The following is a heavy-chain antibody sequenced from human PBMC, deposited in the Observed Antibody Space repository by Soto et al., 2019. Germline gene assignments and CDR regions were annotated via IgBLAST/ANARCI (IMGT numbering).Heavy chain of an antibody. CDR3: ARLLEGYYDFWSGPYPNWFDP. V-gene: IGHV4-34*01. D-gene: IGHD3-3*01. CDR1: VVSFSGYY. J-gene: IGHJ5*02. Sequence: SETLSLTCAFYVVSFSGYYWSCIRHPPGKWLEWIGEINHSGSTNYNPSLKSRVTIPVDTSKNQFYLKLSSVTAADTAVYYCARLLEGYYDFWSGPYPNWFDPWGQGTLVNVSS. CDR2: INHSGST.